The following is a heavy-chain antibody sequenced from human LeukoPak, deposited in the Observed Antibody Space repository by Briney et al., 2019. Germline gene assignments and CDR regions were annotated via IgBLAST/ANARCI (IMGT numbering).Heavy chain of an antibody. CDR2: ISAYNGNT. D-gene: IGHD3-10*01. Sequence: ASVKVSCKASGYTFTSYVISGVRQAAGQGLEWMGWISAYNGNTNYAQKLQGRVTMTTDTATSTAYMELRSLRSDDTAVYYCARGADYYGSGSYRAEGDYWGQGTLVTVSS. V-gene: IGHV1-18*01. CDR3: ARGADYYGSGSYRAEGDY. J-gene: IGHJ4*02. CDR1: GYTFTSYV.